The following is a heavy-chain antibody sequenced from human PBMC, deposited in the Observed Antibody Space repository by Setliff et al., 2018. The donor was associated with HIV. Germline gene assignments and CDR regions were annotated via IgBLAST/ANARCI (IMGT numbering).Heavy chain of an antibody. CDR2: VYPSDGST. CDR3: ARDNTAFDI. D-gene: IGHD2-2*02. J-gene: IGHJ3*02. V-gene: IGHV1-46*01. Sequence: ASVKVSCKASGYTFTSYYMHWVRQAPGQGLEWMGMVYPSDGSTSYAQKFQGRVTMARDTSTSTIYMELNSLTSEDTAVYYCARDNTAFDIWGQGTMVTVSS. CDR1: GYTFTSYY.